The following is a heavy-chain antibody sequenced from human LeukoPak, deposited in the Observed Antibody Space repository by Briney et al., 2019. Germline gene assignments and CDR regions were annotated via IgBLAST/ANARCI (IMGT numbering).Heavy chain of an antibody. CDR2: MNPNSGNT. Sequence: ASVKVSCKASVYTFTSYDINWVRQATGQGLEWMGWMNPNSGNTGYAQKFQARVTMTRNTSITTAYMELSSLRSEDTAVYYCARGIGMVFDWPLDYYYYYGMDVWGQGTTVTVSS. J-gene: IGHJ6*02. CDR3: ARGIGMVFDWPLDYYYYYGMDV. D-gene: IGHD3-9*01. V-gene: IGHV1-8*01. CDR1: VYTFTSYD.